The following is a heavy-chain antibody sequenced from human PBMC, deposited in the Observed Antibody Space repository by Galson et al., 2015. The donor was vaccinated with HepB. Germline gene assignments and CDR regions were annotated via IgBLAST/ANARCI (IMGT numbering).Heavy chain of an antibody. CDR3: AKASFLGNGGSSGWYGDWTHFDY. V-gene: IGHV3-23*01. CDR1: GFTFSSYA. Sequence: SLRLSCAASGFTFSSYAMSWVRQAPGKGLEWVSAISGSGGSTYYADSVKGRFTISRDNSKNTLYLQMNSLRAEDTAVYYCAKASFLGNGGSSGWYGDWTHFDYWGQGPLVTVSS. CDR2: ISGSGGST. J-gene: IGHJ4*02. D-gene: IGHD6-19*01.